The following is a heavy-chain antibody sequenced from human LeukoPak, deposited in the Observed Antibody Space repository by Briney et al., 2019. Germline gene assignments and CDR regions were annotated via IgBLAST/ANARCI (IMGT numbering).Heavy chain of an antibody. V-gene: IGHV4-31*03. Sequence: PSETLSLTCTVSGGSISSGGYYWSWIRQHPGKGLEWIGYIYYSGSTYYNPSLKSRVTISVDTSKNQFSLKLSSVTAADTAVYYCARGMIGTDFDYWGQGTLVTVSS. CDR2: IYYSGST. CDR1: GGSISSGGYY. CDR3: ARGMIGTDFDY. D-gene: IGHD3-22*01. J-gene: IGHJ4*02.